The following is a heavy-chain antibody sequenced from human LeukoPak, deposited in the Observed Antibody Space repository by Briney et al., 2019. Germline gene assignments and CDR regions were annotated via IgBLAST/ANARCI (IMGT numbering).Heavy chain of an antibody. V-gene: IGHV1-69*02. J-gene: IGHJ6*02. D-gene: IGHD1-20*01. CDR3: ARAPHNWNYDYYGMDV. CDR2: VIPILGIA. CDR1: GGTFSSYT. Sequence: ASVKVSCKASGGTFSSYTISWVRQPPGQELEWMGRVIPILGIANYAQKFQGRVTITADKSTSTAYMELSSLRSEDTAVYYCARAPHNWNYDYYGMDVWGQGTTVTVSS.